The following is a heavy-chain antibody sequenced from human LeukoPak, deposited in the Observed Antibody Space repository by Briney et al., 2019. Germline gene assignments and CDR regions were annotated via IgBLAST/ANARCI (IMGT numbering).Heavy chain of an antibody. CDR3: ASWPPGGSGSYSDY. CDR2: INHSGST. J-gene: IGHJ4*02. V-gene: IGHV4-34*01. Sequence: PSETLSLTCAVYGGSFSGYYWSWIRQPPGKGLEWIGEINHSGSTNYNPSLKSRVTISVDTSKNQFSLKLSSVTAADTAVYYRASWPPGGSGSYSDYWGQGTLVTVSS. D-gene: IGHD3-10*01. CDR1: GGSFSGYY.